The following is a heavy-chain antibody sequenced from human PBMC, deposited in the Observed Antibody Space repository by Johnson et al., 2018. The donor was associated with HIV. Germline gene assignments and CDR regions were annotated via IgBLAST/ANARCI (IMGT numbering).Heavy chain of an antibody. CDR2: IYSGGST. J-gene: IGHJ3*02. D-gene: IGHD2-15*01. Sequence: VQLVESGGGLIQPGGSLRLSCAASGFTVSSNYMSWVRQAPGKGLEWVSVIYSGGSTYYADSVKGRFTISRDNSKNTLYLQMDSMSAEGTAGYYCARGWQKRAFGIWGQGTMVTVSS. V-gene: IGHV3-53*01. CDR1: GFTVSSNY. CDR3: ARGWQKRAFGI.